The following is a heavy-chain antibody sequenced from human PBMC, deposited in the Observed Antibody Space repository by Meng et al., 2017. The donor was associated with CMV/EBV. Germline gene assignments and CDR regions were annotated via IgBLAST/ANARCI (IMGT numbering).Heavy chain of an antibody. Sequence: GESLKISCAASGFTFSSYGMHWVRQALGKGLEWVSAISGSGGSTYYADSVKGLFTISRDNSKNTLYLQMNSLRAEDTAVYYCTKERNAYYDILTADYGMDVWGQGTTVTVSS. CDR3: TKERNAYYDILTADYGMDV. CDR1: GFTFSSYG. V-gene: IGHV3-23*01. J-gene: IGHJ6*02. D-gene: IGHD3-9*01. CDR2: ISGSGGST.